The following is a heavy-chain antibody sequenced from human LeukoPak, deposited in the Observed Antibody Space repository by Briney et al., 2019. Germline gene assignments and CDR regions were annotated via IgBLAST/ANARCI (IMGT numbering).Heavy chain of an antibody. CDR3: ARNGRVRRVVKDLFEY. Sequence: PGGSLRLSCTGSTFALRNYWIHWVRQVPGKGLEWISRITSEEISSSYADSVKGRFTISRDNAKKTVYLQMSSLRAEDTAVYYCARNGRVRRVVKDLFEYWGQGTLVAVSS. J-gene: IGHJ4*02. D-gene: IGHD3-10*01. CDR2: ITSEEISS. V-gene: IGHV3-74*03. CDR1: TFALRNYW.